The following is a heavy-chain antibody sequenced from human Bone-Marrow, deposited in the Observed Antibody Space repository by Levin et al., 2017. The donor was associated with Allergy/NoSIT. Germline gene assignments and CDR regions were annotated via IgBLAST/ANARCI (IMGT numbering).Heavy chain of an antibody. CDR3: ARDIGFASGPDY. CDR2: LYSGGSA. J-gene: IGHJ4*02. D-gene: IGHD6-19*01. Sequence: GGSLRLSCAASGFNVSSNYMSWVRQAPGKGLEWVSVLYSGGSAYFADSVRGRFTISRDNFKNTLYLQLNSLRVEDTAVYYCARDIGFASGPDYWGQGTLVTVSS. CDR1: GFNVSSNY. V-gene: IGHV3-66*01.